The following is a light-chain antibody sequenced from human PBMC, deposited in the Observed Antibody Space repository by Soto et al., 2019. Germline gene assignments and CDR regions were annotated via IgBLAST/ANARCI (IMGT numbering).Light chain of an antibody. V-gene: IGLV2-23*02. CDR3: CSYTNSSTSV. CDR1: TSDIGSYNL. CDR2: EVS. J-gene: IGLJ2*01. Sequence: QSALTQPASVSGSPGQSITISCTGATSDIGSYNLVSWYQHHPGKAPKLMIYEVSKRPSGVSTRFSGSKSGNTASLTISGLQGDDEADYYCCSYTNSSTSVFGGGTKLTVL.